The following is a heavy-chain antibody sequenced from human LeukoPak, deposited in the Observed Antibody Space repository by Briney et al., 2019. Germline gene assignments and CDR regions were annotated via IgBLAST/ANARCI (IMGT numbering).Heavy chain of an antibody. CDR2: IYYSGST. J-gene: IGHJ3*02. V-gene: IGHV4-59*12. CDR3: ASLLDYGDYVPGAFDI. Sequence: SETLSLTCTVSGGSISSYYWSWIRQPPGKGLEWIGYIYYSGSTNYNPSLKSRVTISVDTSKNQFSLKLSSVTAADTAVYHCASLLDYGDYVPGAFDIWGQGTMVTVSS. CDR1: GGSISSYY. D-gene: IGHD4-17*01.